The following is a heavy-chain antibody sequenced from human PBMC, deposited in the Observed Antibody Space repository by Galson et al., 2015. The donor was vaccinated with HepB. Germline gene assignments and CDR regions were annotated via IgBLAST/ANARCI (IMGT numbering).Heavy chain of an antibody. CDR1: GFTFSSYA. V-gene: IGHV3-30-3*01. J-gene: IGHJ2*01. D-gene: IGHD3-22*01. Sequence: SLRLSCAASGFTFSSYAMHWVRQAPGKGLERVAVISYDGSNKYYADSVKGRFTISRDNSKNTLYLQMNSLRAEDTAVYYCARDAAGNYYDSSQWFWYFDLWGRGTLVTVSS. CDR2: ISYDGSNK. CDR3: ARDAAGNYYDSSQWFWYFDL.